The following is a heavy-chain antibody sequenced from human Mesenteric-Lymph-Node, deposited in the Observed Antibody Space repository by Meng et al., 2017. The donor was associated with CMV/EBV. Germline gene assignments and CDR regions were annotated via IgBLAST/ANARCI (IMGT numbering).Heavy chain of an antibody. CDR3: TRRIVGATYLDY. Sequence: ASAKVSCKASGYTFTGYYIQWVRQAPGQGLEWVGWITPDSGGTNYAQKFQGRVTMTRDTSISTAYMELSRLTSDDTAVYYCTRRIVGATYLDYWGQGTLVTVSS. D-gene: IGHD1-26*01. CDR1: GYTFTGYY. CDR2: ITPDSGGT. J-gene: IGHJ4*02. V-gene: IGHV1-2*02.